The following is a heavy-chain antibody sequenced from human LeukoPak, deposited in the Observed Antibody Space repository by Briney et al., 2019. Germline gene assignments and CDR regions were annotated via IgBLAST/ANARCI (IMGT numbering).Heavy chain of an antibody. CDR2: IYYSGST. CDR1: GGSISSGGYY. Sequence: SETLSLTCTVSGGSISSGGYYWSWIRQHAGKGLEWIGYIYYSGSTYYNPSLKSRVTISVDTSKNQFSLKLSSVTAADTAVYYCAREISGLGYCSGGSCYVNQLDYWGQGTLVTVSS. D-gene: IGHD2-15*01. V-gene: IGHV4-31*03. J-gene: IGHJ4*02. CDR3: AREISGLGYCSGGSCYVNQLDY.